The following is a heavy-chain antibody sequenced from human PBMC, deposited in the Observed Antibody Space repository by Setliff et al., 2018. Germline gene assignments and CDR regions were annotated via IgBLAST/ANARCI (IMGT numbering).Heavy chain of an antibody. CDR1: GDSMSSYY. V-gene: IGHV4-4*07. D-gene: IGHD3-22*01. CDR2: IYTSGST. CDR3: ARDQASSGYYFDY. J-gene: IGHJ4*02. Sequence: SETLSLTCTVSGDSMSSYYWSWIRQPAGKGLEWIGHIYTSGSTNYNPSLKSRVTISVDTSKNQFSLKLSSVTAADTAVYYCARDQASSGYYFDYWGQGTLVTVSS.